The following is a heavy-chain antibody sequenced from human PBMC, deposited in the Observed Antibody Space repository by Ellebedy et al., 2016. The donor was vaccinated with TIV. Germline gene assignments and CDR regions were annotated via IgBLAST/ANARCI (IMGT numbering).Heavy chain of an antibody. V-gene: IGHV3-23*01. CDR1: GFTFSSYA. D-gene: IGHD6-19*01. CDR2: ISGSGGST. J-gene: IGHJ4*02. Sequence: ESLKISCAASGFTFSSYAMSRVRQAPGKGLEWVSAISGSGGSTYYADSVKGRFTISRDNSKNTLYLQMNSLRAEDTGVYYCAKDRGYSSGWYYFDYWGQGTLVTVSS. CDR3: AKDRGYSSGWYYFDY.